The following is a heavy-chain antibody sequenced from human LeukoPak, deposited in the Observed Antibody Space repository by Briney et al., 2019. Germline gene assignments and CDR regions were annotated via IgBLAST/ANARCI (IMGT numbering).Heavy chain of an antibody. CDR3: TTGWTSTSHDGY. CDR1: GYTFSRAW. V-gene: IGHV3-15*07. CDR2: IKSKIDGETR. D-gene: IGHD1-1*01. J-gene: IGHJ4*02. Sequence: GGSLRLTCAGSGYTFSRAWMNWVRQIPGKGLEWVGRIKSKIDGETRDYAAPVKDRFTISRDDSQNTLYLQMNSLKTEDTAVYYCTTGWTSTSHDGYWGQGTLVIVSS.